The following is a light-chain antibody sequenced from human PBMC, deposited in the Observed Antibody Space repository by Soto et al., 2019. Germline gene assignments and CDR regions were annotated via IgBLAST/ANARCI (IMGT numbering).Light chain of an antibody. J-gene: IGLJ1*01. CDR2: DVT. V-gene: IGLV2-11*01. CDR1: STDIGDYNY. CDR3: CSYAGSPYV. Sequence: QSALTQPRSVSGSPGQSVTISCTGTSTDIGDYNYVSWYQQHPGKAPKLMIYDVTKRPSGVPDRFSGSKSGNTASLTISGIQPEDEADYYCCSYAGSPYVFGIGTKLT.